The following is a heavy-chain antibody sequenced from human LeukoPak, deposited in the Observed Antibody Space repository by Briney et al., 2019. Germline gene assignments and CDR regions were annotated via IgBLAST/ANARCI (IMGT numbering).Heavy chain of an antibody. D-gene: IGHD6-13*01. CDR2: ISYDGGNK. V-gene: IGHV3-30-3*01. Sequence: PGGSLRLPCAASGFTFNTYAMHWVRQATGKGLEWVAIISYDGGNKYYADSVKGRFTISRDNSRNTLYLQVNSLTAEDTAVYYCARGRSYSSSWYGDYWGQGTLVSVSS. J-gene: IGHJ4*02. CDR1: GFTFNTYA. CDR3: ARGRSYSSSWYGDY.